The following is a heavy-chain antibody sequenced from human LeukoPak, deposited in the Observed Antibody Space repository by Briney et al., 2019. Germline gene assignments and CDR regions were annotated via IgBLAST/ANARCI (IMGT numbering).Heavy chain of an antibody. CDR3: ARDLFTYYGMDV. J-gene: IGHJ6*02. V-gene: IGHV3-33*01. CDR2: IWYDGSNK. CDR1: GFTFSSYG. Sequence: PGRSLRLSCAASGFTFSSYGMHWVRQAPGKGLEWVAVIWYDGSNKYYADSVKGRLTISRDNSKNTLYLQMNSLRAEDTAVYYCARDLFTYYGMDVSGQGTTVTVSS.